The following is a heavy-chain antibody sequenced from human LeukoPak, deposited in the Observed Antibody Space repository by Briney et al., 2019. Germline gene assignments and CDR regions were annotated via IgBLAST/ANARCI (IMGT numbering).Heavy chain of an antibody. CDR2: ISASGGGP. CDR1: GITLRNYG. D-gene: IGHD3-22*01. V-gene: IGHV3-23*01. J-gene: IGHJ4*02. Sequence: GGSLRLSCAVSGITLRNYGMSWVRQAPGKGLEWVAGISASGGGPNSADSVRGRFTISRDNPKNTLYLQMNSLRAEDTAFYFCAKRGVVIRVILVGFHKEAYYFESWGQGALVTVSS. CDR3: AKRGVVIRVILVGFHKEAYYFES.